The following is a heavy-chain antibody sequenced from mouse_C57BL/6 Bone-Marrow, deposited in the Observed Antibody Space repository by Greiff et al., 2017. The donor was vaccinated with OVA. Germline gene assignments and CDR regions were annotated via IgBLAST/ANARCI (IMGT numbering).Heavy chain of an antibody. CDR1: GYTFTSYG. J-gene: IGHJ4*01. D-gene: IGHD1-1*01. Sequence: DVKLVESGAELVRPGSSVKMSCKTSGYTFTSYGINWVKQRPGQGLEWIGYIYIGNGYTEYNEKFKGKATLTSDTSSSTAYMQLSSLTSEDSAIYFCIVVAHYYAMDYWGQGTSVTVSS. CDR2: IYIGNGYT. CDR3: IVVAHYYAMDY. V-gene: IGHV1-58*01.